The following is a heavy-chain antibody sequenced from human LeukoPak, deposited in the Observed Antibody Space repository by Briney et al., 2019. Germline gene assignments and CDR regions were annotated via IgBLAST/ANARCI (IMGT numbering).Heavy chain of an antibody. J-gene: IGHJ4*02. CDR3: ARGLFRGPSYFAY. D-gene: IGHD2-21*01. V-gene: IGHV4-34*01. CDR1: GGSFSGYY. Sequence: PSETLSLTCAVYGGSFSGYYWSWIRQPPGKGLEWIGEINHSGSTNYNPSLKSRVTISVDTSKNQFSLNLSSVTAADTAVYYCARGLFRGPSYFAYWGQGTLVTVSS. CDR2: INHSGST.